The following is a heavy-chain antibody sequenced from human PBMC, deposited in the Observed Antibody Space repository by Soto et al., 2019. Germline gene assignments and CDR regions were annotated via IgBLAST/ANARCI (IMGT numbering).Heavy chain of an antibody. CDR2: IWHDGSNK. D-gene: IGHD6-13*01. CDR1: GLTFSSCG. V-gene: IGHV3-33*01. Sequence: QVQLVESGGGVIQPGKSLRLSCAASGLTFSSCGMHWVRQAPGKGLEWVATIWHDGSNKYYADSVKGRFTISRDNSKNTLYLQMNSLRVEDTAVYYCESETYSSSWFGAFDIWGQGTMVTVSS. CDR3: ESETYSSSWFGAFDI. J-gene: IGHJ3*02.